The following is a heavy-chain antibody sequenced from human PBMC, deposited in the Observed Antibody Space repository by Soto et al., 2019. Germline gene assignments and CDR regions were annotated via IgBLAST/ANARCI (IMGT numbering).Heavy chain of an antibody. CDR3: ARATIFGVELDY. J-gene: IGHJ4*02. CDR2: IYYSGST. D-gene: IGHD3-3*01. V-gene: IGHV4-30-4*01. CDR1: GGSISSGDYY. Sequence: PSETLSLTCTVSGGSISSGDYYWSWIRQPPGKGLEWIGYIYYSGSTYYNPSLKSRVTISVDTSKNQFSLKLSSVTAADTAVYYCARATIFGVELDYWGQGALVTVSS.